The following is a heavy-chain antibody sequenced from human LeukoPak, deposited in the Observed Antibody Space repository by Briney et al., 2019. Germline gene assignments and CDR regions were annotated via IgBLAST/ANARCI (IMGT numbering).Heavy chain of an antibody. J-gene: IGHJ4*02. CDR3: AGDQIYTYGTTAPLDY. Sequence: GGSLRLSCAASGFTFSNYGMHWVRQAPGKGLEWVAVIWYDGSDKYYADSVRGRFTISRDNSKNTLYLQMNSLRAEDTAVYYCAGDQIYTYGTTAPLDYWGQGTLVTVSS. CDR1: GFTFSNYG. CDR2: IWYDGSDK. V-gene: IGHV3-33*01. D-gene: IGHD5-18*01.